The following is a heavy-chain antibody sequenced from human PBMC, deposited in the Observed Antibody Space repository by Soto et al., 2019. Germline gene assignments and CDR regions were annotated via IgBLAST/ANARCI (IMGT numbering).Heavy chain of an antibody. D-gene: IGHD3-10*01. Sequence: SETLSLTCAVYGGSFSGYYWTWIRQPPGTGLEWIGEINHSGSTNYNPSLKSRVTISVDKSKNQFSLNLSSVTAADTAVYYCARDQNGSGNYYTRYFDYWGQGTLVT. CDR1: GGSFSGYY. CDR2: INHSGST. V-gene: IGHV4-34*01. J-gene: IGHJ4*02. CDR3: ARDQNGSGNYYTRYFDY.